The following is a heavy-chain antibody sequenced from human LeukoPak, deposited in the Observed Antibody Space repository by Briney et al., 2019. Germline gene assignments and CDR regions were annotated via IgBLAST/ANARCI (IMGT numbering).Heavy chain of an antibody. CDR3: AKVLLPYYYYYMDV. CDR1: GFTFSSYA. D-gene: IGHD3-22*01. V-gene: IGHV3-23*01. Sequence: GGSLRLSCAAFGFTFSSYAMSWVRQAPGKGLEWVSAISGSGGSTYYADSVKGRFTISRDNSKNTLYLQMNSLRAEDTAVYYCAKVLLPYYYYYMDVWGKGTTVTVSS. J-gene: IGHJ6*03. CDR2: ISGSGGST.